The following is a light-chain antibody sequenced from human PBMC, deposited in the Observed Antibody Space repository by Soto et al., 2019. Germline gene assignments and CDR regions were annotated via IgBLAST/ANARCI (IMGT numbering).Light chain of an antibody. CDR1: SSNIGSNT. CDR3: AAWDDRLNGPNYV. J-gene: IGLJ1*01. CDR2: SNN. V-gene: IGLV1-44*01. Sequence: QCVLTQPPSASGTPLQRVTISCSGSSSNIGSNTVNWYQQLPGTAPKLLIYSNNQRPSGVPDRFSGSKSGTSASLAISGLQSEDEADYYGAAWDDRLNGPNYVFGTGTKVTVL.